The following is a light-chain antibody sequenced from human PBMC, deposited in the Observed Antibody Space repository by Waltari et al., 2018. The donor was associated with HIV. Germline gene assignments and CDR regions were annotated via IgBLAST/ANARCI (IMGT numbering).Light chain of an antibody. Sequence: DIQMTQSPSSRSASVGDRVPITCRASQAISNYLAWYQQKPGKVPKVLIYGTSSLQSGVPSRFTGSGSGTEFTLTISSLQPEVVATYYCQSYKSAPFTFGGGTRVEIK. V-gene: IGKV1-27*01. CDR1: QAISNY. CDR3: QSYKSAPFT. J-gene: IGKJ4*01. CDR2: GTS.